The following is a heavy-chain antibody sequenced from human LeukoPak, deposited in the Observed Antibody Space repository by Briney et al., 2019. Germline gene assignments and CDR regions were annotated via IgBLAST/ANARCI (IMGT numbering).Heavy chain of an antibody. D-gene: IGHD6-19*01. J-gene: IGHJ4*02. Sequence: PGGSLRLSCAASGFSLNSYWMTWVRQPPGRGLEWVANIDPAGTDTYYVDPVKGRFTISRDNAKNLVYLQMNTLGAEDTAVYSCGRFGYVAGIDLWGQGTLVTVSS. CDR1: GFSLNSYW. V-gene: IGHV3-7*01. CDR3: GRFGYVAGIDL. CDR2: IDPAGTDT.